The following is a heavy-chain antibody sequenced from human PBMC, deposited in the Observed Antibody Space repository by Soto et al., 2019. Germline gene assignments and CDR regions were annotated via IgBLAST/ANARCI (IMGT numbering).Heavy chain of an antibody. J-gene: IGHJ4*02. CDR1: GYTFTSYG. D-gene: IGHD2-8*01. CDR2: ISPYNGKT. CDR3: ARDFVVMAGNEDY. Sequence: QVQLVQSGAEVKKPGASVKVSCKASGYTFTSYGISWVRQAPGQGLEWMGWISPYNGKTNYAQKLQGRVTMTTDTSTRTAYMELRSLISDDTAVYYCARDFVVMAGNEDYWGQGNLVTVSS. V-gene: IGHV1-18*04.